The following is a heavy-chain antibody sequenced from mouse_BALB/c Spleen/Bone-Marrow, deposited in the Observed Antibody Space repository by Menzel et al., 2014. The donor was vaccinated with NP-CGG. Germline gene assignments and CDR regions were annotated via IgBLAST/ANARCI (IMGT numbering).Heavy chain of an antibody. D-gene: IGHD4-1*01. CDR2: INHSGST. CDR1: GDSITSGY. Sequence: EVQLVESGPRLVKPSQTLSLTCSVTGDSITSGYWNWIRKFPWNKLEYMGYINHSGSTYYNPSLKSRISITRDTSKNXFYLQLNSVTTEDTATYYCARYPLGRGYFDYWGQGTTLTVSS. J-gene: IGHJ2*01. V-gene: IGHV3-8*02. CDR3: ARYPLGRGYFDY.